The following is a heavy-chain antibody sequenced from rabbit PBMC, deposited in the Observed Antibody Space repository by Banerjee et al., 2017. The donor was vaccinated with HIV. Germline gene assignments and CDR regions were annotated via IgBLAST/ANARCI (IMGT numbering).Heavy chain of an antibody. Sequence: LEESGGGLVKPGGTLTLTCTVSGFSFSSNWICWVRQAPGKGLEWIACIDTSDGDTDYANWPKGRFTISKASSTTVTLQVTSLTAADTATYFCARDLAGAIGWNFGLWGPGTLVTVS. D-gene: IGHD4-1*01. V-gene: IGHV1S45*01. J-gene: IGHJ6*01. CDR1: GFSFSSNW. CDR3: ARDLAGAIGWNFGL. CDR2: IDTSDGDT.